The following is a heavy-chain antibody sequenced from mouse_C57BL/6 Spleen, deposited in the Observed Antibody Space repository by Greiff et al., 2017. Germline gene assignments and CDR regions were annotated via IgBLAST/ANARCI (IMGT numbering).Heavy chain of an antibody. V-gene: IGHV1-80*01. CDR3: ARSGGYDGAGFAY. J-gene: IGHJ3*01. CDR2: IYPGDGDT. D-gene: IGHD2-2*01. Sequence: VHLVESGAELVKPGASVKISCKASGYAFSSYWMNWVKQRPGKGLEWIGQIYPGDGDTNYNGKFKGKATLTADKSSSTAYMQLSSLTSEDSAVYFCARSGGYDGAGFAYWGQGTLVTVSA. CDR1: GYAFSSYW.